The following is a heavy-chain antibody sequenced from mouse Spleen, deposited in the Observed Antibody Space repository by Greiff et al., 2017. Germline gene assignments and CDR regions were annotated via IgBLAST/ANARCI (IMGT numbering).Heavy chain of an antibody. Sequence: VKLMESGPELVKPGASVKLSCKASGYTFISYYMYWVKQRPGQGLEWIGGINPSNGGTNFNEKFKSKATLTVDKSSGTAYMQLSSLTSEDSAVYYCTRSGTALYFDYWGQGTTLTVSS. CDR2: INPSNGGT. CDR3: TRSGTALYFDY. CDR1: GYTFISYY. V-gene: IGHV1S81*02. J-gene: IGHJ2*01. D-gene: IGHD4-1*01.